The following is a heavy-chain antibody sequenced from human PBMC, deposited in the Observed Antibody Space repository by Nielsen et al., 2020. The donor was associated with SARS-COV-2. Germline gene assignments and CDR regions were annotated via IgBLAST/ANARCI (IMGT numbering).Heavy chain of an antibody. J-gene: IGHJ2*01. CDR3: ARGASSSWYRWYFDL. CDR2: INHSGST. V-gene: IGHV4-34*01. D-gene: IGHD6-13*01. CDR1: DASFSGYY. Sequence: SETLSPTCAVYDASFSGYYWSWIRQPPGKGLEWIGEINHSGSTNYNPSLKSRVTISVDTSKNQFSLKLSSVTAADTAVYYCARGASSSWYRWYFDLWGRGTLVTVSS.